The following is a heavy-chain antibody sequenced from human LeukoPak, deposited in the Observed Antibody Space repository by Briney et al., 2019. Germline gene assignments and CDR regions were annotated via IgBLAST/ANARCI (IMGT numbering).Heavy chain of an antibody. CDR1: GYTFTSYG. J-gene: IGHJ2*01. D-gene: IGHD4/OR15-4a*01. Sequence: GASVKVSCKASGYTFTSYGISWVRQAPGQGLEWMGWISAYNGNTNYAQKLQGRVTMTTDTSTSTAYMELRSPRSDDTAVYYCAKLLGDNPIRWYFDLWGRGTLVTVSS. V-gene: IGHV1-18*01. CDR2: ISAYNGNT. CDR3: AKLLGDNPIRWYFDL.